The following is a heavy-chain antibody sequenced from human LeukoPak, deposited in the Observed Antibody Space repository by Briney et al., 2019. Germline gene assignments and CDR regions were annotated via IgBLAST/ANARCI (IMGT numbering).Heavy chain of an antibody. D-gene: IGHD3-3*01. CDR3: AREHYDFWSGSQRRGYFDY. J-gene: IGHJ4*02. Sequence: SETLSLTCAVYGGSFSGDFWSWIRQSPGKGLEWIGEIYHSGSTNYNPSLNSRVTISVDKSKNQFALKLSSVTAADAAVYYCAREHYDFWSGSQRRGYFDYWGQGPLVTVSS. CDR1: GGSFSGDF. CDR2: IYHSGST. V-gene: IGHV4-34*01.